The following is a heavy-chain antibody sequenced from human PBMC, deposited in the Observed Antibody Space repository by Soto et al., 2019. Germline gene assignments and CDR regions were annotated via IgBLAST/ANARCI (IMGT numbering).Heavy chain of an antibody. CDR3: ARGGLGELSRAFYFDY. CDR1: GFTFSSYA. Sequence: QVQLVESGGGVVQPGRSLRLSCAASGFTFSSYAMHWVRQAPGKGLEWVAVIWYDGSNKYYADSVKGRFTISRDNSKNTLYLQMNSLRAEDTAVYYCARGGLGELSRAFYFDYWGQGTLVTVSS. CDR2: IWYDGSNK. V-gene: IGHV3-33*01. D-gene: IGHD3-16*01. J-gene: IGHJ4*02.